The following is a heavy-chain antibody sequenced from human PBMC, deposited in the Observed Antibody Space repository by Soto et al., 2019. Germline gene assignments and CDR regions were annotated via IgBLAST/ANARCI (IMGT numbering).Heavy chain of an antibody. CDR1: GGSISSSNW. J-gene: IGHJ6*02. CDR2: IYHSGST. CDR3: SGDSWHYGPLNLYGMDG. V-gene: IGHV4-4*02. D-gene: IGHD4-17*01. Sequence: TSETLSLTCAVSGGSISSSNWWSWVRQPPGKGLEWIGEIYHSGSTNYNPSLKSRVTISVDKSKNQFSLKLSSVTAADTAVYYWSGDSWHYGPLNLYGMDGLGQGTTVTVSS.